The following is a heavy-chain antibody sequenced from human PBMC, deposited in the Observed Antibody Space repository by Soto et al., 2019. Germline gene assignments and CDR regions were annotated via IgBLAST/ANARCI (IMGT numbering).Heavy chain of an antibody. J-gene: IGHJ4*02. CDR1: VYSFAGYW. Sequence: HGESLKISCKGSVYSFAGYWITWVRQKPGKGLEWMGRIDPSDSQTYYSPSFRGHVTISATKSITTGFLQWSSLRASDTAMYYCARQIYDSDTGPNFQYYFDSWGQGTPVTVSS. V-gene: IGHV5-10-1*01. D-gene: IGHD3-22*01. CDR2: IDPSDSQT. CDR3: ARQIYDSDTGPNFQYYFDS.